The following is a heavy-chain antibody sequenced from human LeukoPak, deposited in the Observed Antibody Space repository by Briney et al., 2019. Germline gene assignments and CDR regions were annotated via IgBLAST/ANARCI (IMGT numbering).Heavy chain of an antibody. CDR3: ARDFKKVASDY. CDR2: ISYDGSNK. V-gene: IGHV3-30*04. CDR1: GFTFSSYA. D-gene: IGHD5-12*01. J-gene: IGHJ4*02. Sequence: PGGSLRLSCAASGFTFSSYAMHWVRQAPGKGLEWVAVISYDGSNKYYADSVKGRFTISRDNSKNTLYLQMNSLRAEDTAVYYCARDFKKVASDYWGQGTLVTVSS.